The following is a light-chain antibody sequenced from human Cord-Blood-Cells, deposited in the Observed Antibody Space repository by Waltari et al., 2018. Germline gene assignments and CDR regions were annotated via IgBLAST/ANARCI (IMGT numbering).Light chain of an antibody. CDR2: AAS. CDR3: QQSYSTPLT. J-gene: IGKJ4*01. V-gene: IGKV1-39*01. CDR1: QSISSY. Sequence: DMQMNQSPSWLSGSVGYRVTMTCRASQSISSYLNWYQQKPGKAPKLLIYAASSLQSGVPSRFSGSGSGTDFTLTISSLQPEDFTTYYCQQSYSTPLTFGGGTKVEIK.